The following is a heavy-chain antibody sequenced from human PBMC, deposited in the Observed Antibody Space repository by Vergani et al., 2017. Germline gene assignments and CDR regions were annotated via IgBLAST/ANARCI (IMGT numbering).Heavy chain of an antibody. Sequence: EVQLLESGGGSAQPGESLRLSCVASGFTFSSYWMSWVRQAPGKGLEWVANIKQDGSEKYYVDSVKGRFTISRDNAKNSLYLQMNSLRAEDTAVYYCAXDVVVVTASDAFDIWGQGTMVTVSS. CDR1: GFTFSSYW. V-gene: IGHV3-7*01. D-gene: IGHD2-21*02. CDR2: IKQDGSEK. CDR3: AXDVVVVTASDAFDI. J-gene: IGHJ3*02.